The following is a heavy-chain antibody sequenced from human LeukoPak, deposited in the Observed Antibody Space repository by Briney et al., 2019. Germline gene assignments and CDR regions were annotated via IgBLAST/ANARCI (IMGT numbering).Heavy chain of an antibody. Sequence: GGSLRLSCAASGFSFSNYWMSWVRQAPGKGLDWVANIKQDGSEKNYVDSVKGRFTISRDNAKNSLYLQMNSLRAEDTAVYYCARERYSYGYSYYYGMDVWGKGTTVTVSS. D-gene: IGHD5-18*01. CDR2: IKQDGSEK. CDR3: ARERYSYGYSYYYGMDV. V-gene: IGHV3-7*03. CDR1: GFSFSNYW. J-gene: IGHJ6*04.